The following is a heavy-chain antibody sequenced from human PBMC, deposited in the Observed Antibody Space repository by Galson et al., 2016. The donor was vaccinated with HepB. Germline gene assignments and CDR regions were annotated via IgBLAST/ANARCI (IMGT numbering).Heavy chain of an antibody. Sequence: SETLSLTCAVSGASIRNNTWWSWVRQPSGKGLEWIGEIYHSGNTNYNPSLKSRVTISVDKSKNQFSLNLSSVTAADTAVYYCARSPRDRGFDYWGQGTLVTVSS. CDR3: ARSPRDRGFDY. D-gene: IGHD1-14*01. J-gene: IGHJ4*02. V-gene: IGHV4-4*02. CDR2: IYHSGNT. CDR1: GASIRNNTW.